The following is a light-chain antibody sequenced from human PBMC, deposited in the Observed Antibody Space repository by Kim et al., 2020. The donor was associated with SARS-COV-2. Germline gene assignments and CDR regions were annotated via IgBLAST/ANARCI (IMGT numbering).Light chain of an antibody. Sequence: TATISCTASSGSIASNYVQWYQHRPGSAPTPVIYEDNERPSGVPDRFSGSIDSSSNSASLTISGLKTEDEADYYCQSYDSSNPSWVFGGGTQLTVL. J-gene: IGLJ3*02. CDR1: SGSIASNY. CDR2: EDN. CDR3: QSYDSSNPSWV. V-gene: IGLV6-57*02.